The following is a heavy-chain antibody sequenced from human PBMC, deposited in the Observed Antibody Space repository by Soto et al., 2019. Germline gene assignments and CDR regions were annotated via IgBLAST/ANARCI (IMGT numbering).Heavy chain of an antibody. CDR2: IVVGSGNT. CDR3: AAGIAAAGDY. Sequence: GASVKVSCKASGFTFPSSAVQWVRQARGQRLEWIGWIVVGSGNTNYAQKFQERVTITRDMSTSTAYMELSSLRSEDTAVYYCAAGIAAAGDYWGQGTLVTVSS. D-gene: IGHD6-13*01. CDR1: GFTFPSSA. J-gene: IGHJ4*02. V-gene: IGHV1-58*01.